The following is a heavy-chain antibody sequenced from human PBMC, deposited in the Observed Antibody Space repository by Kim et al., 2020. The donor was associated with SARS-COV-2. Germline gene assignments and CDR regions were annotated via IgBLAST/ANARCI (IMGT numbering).Heavy chain of an antibody. D-gene: IGHD3-22*01. Sequence: AHAVKGRFTISRDNSKNTLYLQMNSLRAEDTAVYYCAKASITMRGVAPDYWGQGTLVTVSS. CDR3: AKASITMRGVAPDY. J-gene: IGHJ4*02. V-gene: IGHV3-23*01.